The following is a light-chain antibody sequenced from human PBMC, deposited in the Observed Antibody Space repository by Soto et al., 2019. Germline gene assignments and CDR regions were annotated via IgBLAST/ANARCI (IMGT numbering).Light chain of an antibody. CDR3: QQYNDWPPA. Sequence: DIQMTQSSSPVSASVAYRVAITCWAGQGIRSWLAWYQQKPEKAPKLVIYDASSLQSGVPSRFSGSGSGTEFTLTIDSLQSEDFAVYYCQQYNDWPPAFGGGTKVDIK. V-gene: IGKV1D-16*02. CDR1: QGIRSW. J-gene: IGKJ4*01. CDR2: DAS.